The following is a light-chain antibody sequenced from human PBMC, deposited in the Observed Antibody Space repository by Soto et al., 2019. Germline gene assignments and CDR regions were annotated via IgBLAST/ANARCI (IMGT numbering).Light chain of an antibody. V-gene: IGLV2-8*01. Sequence: QSVLTQPPSASGSPGQSVTISCTGTSSDVGGYNYASWYQQHPGKAPKLMIYEVSKRPSGVPDRFSGSKSGNTASLTVSGLQAEDEADYYCCSYADSNNVFGTGTKVAVL. CDR1: SSDVGGYNY. CDR2: EVS. J-gene: IGLJ1*01. CDR3: CSYADSNNV.